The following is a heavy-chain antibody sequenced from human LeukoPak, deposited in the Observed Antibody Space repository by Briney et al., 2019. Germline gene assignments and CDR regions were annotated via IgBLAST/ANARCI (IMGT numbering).Heavy chain of an antibody. J-gene: IGHJ4*02. V-gene: IGHV3-23*01. D-gene: IGHD2-2*01. CDR3: AKETVVVPAARGFNFDY. CDR2: ISGSGGST. Sequence: PGGSLRLSCAASGFTFSSYAMSWVRQAPGKGLEWVSAISGSGGSTYYADSVKGRFTISRDNSKNTLYLQMNSLRAEDTAVYYCAKETVVVPAARGFNFDYWGQGTLVTVSS. CDR1: GFTFSSYA.